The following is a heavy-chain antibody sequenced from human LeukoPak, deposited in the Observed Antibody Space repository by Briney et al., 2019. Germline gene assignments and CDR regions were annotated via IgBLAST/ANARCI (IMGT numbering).Heavy chain of an antibody. CDR3: AKDIASFVSSGFDY. CDR2: ISWNSGSI. CDR1: GFTFDDYA. Sequence: PGGSLRLSCAASGFTFDDYAMHWVRQAPGKGLEWVSGISWNSGSIGYADSVKGRFTISRDNAKNSLYLQMNSLRAEDTALYHCAKDIASFVSSGFDYWGQGTLVTVSS. D-gene: IGHD6-19*01. V-gene: IGHV3-9*01. J-gene: IGHJ4*02.